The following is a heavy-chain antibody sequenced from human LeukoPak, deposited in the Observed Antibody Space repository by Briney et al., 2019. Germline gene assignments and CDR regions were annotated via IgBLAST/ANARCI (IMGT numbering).Heavy chain of an antibody. D-gene: IGHD2-21*02. J-gene: IGHJ4*02. V-gene: IGHV3-7*05. CDR3: ARDFSYCPADY. CDR2: IKQDGSEK. Sequence: GGSLRLSCAASGFTFSRFWMSWVRQAPGKGLEGVANIKQDGSEKNYVDSVKGRFTISRDNAKNSLYLQMNSPRAEDTAVYYCARDFSYCPADYWGQGTLVTVSS. CDR1: GFTFSRFW.